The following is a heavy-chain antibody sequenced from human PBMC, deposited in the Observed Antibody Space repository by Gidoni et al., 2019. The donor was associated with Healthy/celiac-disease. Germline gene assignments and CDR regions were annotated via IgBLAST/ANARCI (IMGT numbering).Heavy chain of an antibody. Sequence: QVQLQQWGAGLLKPSETLSLTCAVYGGSFSGYYWSWIRQPPGKGLEWIGEINHSGSTNYNPSLKSRVTISVDTSKNQFSLKLSSVTAADTAVYYCARGFGYSSGWYRYWGQGTLVTVSS. CDR3: ARGFGYSSGWYRY. CDR1: GGSFSGYY. J-gene: IGHJ4*02. V-gene: IGHV4-34*01. CDR2: INHSGST. D-gene: IGHD6-19*01.